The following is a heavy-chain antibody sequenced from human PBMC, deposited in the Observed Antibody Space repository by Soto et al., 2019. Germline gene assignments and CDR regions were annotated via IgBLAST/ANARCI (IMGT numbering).Heavy chain of an antibody. CDR1: GGTFSSYA. CDR3: ASEWRDGYRGEFDP. J-gene: IGHJ5*02. V-gene: IGHV1-69*12. Sequence: QVQLVQSGAEVKKPGSSVKVSCKASGGTFSSYAISWVRQAPGQGLEWMGGIIPIFGTANYAQKFQGRVTXXAXEXXSTAYMELSSLRSEDTAVYYCASEWRDGYRGEFDPWGQGTLVTVSS. CDR2: IIPIFGTA. D-gene: IGHD5-12*01.